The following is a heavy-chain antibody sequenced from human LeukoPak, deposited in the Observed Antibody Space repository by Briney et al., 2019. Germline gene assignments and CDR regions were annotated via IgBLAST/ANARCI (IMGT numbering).Heavy chain of an antibody. CDR1: GFTFNQYS. J-gene: IGHJ6*02. V-gene: IGHV3-21*06. CDR2: IGKTSNYI. D-gene: IGHD3-9*01. CDR3: VSRYIDWFVPAGV. Sequence: TGGSLRLSCVASGFTFNQYSMNWVRQAPGKGLEWVSSIGKTSNYIYYADSVKGRFTISRDNAKNSLYLQMNSLRAEDTAVYYCVSRYIDWFVPAGVWGQGTTVTVSS.